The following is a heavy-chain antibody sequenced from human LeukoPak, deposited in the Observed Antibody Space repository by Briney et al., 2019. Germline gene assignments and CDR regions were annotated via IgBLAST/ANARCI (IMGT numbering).Heavy chain of an antibody. V-gene: IGHV4-39*01. CDR3: ARYYYGSGSHGNWFDP. J-gene: IGHJ5*02. Sequence: SETLSLTCTVSGGSISSSSYYWGWVRQPPGKGLEWVGSIYYSGSTYYNPSLKSRVTISADTSKNQFSLKLSSVTAADTAVYYCARYYYGSGSHGNWFDPWGQGTLVTVSS. D-gene: IGHD3-10*01. CDR2: IYYSGST. CDR1: GGSISSSSYY.